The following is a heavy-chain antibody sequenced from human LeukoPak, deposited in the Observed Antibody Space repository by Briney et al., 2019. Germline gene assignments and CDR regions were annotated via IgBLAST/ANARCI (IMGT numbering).Heavy chain of an antibody. V-gene: IGHV4-39*07. D-gene: IGHD4-11*01. CDR3: ARIGDYSNYFDY. CDR1: GGSISSSSYY. CDR2: IYYSGST. Sequence: SETLSLTCTVSGGSISSSSYYWGWLRQPPGKGLEWIGSIYYSGSTYYNPSLKSRVTISVDTSKNQFSLKLSSVTAADTAVYYCARIGDYSNYFDYWGQGTLVTVSS. J-gene: IGHJ4*02.